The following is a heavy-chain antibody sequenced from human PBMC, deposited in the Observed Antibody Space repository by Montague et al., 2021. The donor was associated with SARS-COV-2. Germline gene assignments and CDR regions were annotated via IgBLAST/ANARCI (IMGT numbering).Heavy chain of an antibody. D-gene: IGHD1-1*01. CDR3: TRHVHMTCPEPSPGFDY. J-gene: IGHJ4*02. CDR1: GDSISSSSYN. CDR2: VHYSGRP. Sequence: SETLSLTCTVSGDSISSSSYNWGWIRQPTGKGLEWIGSVHYSGRPYYNPSLKSRVTIYVDTSKNQLSLKLSSVTAADTAVYYCTRHVHMTCPEPSPGFDYWGQGTLVTVSS. V-gene: IGHV4-39*01.